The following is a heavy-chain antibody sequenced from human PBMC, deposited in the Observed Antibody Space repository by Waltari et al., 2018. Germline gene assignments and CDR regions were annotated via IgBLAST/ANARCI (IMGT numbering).Heavy chain of an antibody. V-gene: IGHV4-39*01. CDR1: GGSISSSSYY. D-gene: IGHD3-22*01. Sequence: QLQLQESGPGLVKPSETLSLTCTVSGGSISSSSYYWGWIRQPPGKGLEWIGSIYYSGSTYDNPSLKSRVTISVDTSKNQFSLKLSSVTAADTAVYYCARPIYDSSGYYLYYFDYWGQGTLVTVSS. CDR3: ARPIYDSSGYYLYYFDY. CDR2: IYYSGST. J-gene: IGHJ4*02.